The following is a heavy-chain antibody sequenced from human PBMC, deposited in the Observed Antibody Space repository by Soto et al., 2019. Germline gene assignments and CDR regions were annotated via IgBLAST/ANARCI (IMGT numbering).Heavy chain of an antibody. CDR1: RYIFTNYG. V-gene: IGHV1-18*01. Sequence: QVQLVQSGVEVKEPGASVKVSCKAVRYIFTNYGVSWVRQAPGQGLEWMGWITTYNGNTDYEQKFKGRVTMTTDASTSTAYMELGSLRSDDTAIYYCARALTGYGMDVWGQGTTVTVSS. CDR3: ARALTGYGMDV. J-gene: IGHJ6*02. CDR2: ITTYNGNT.